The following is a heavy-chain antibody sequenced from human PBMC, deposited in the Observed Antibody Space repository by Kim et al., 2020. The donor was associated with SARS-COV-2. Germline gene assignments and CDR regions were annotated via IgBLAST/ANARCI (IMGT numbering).Heavy chain of an antibody. CDR3: ARVGWIQLWLDY. V-gene: IGHV3-33*01. D-gene: IGHD5-18*01. J-gene: IGHJ4*02. Sequence: YYADSVKGRFTISRDNSENTLYLQMNSLRAEDTDVYYCARVGWIQLWLDYWGQGTLVTVSS.